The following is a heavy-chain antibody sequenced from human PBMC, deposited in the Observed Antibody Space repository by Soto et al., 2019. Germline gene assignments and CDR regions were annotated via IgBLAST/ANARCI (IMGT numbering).Heavy chain of an antibody. D-gene: IGHD4-17*01. CDR1: GGSISSYY. J-gene: IGHJ3*02. CDR3: ARGHDYGNAFDI. CDR2: IYYSGST. V-gene: IGHV4-59*01. Sequence: SETLSLTCTVSGGSISSYYWSWIRQPPGKGLEWIGYIYYSGSTNYNPSLKSRVTISVDTSKNQFPLKLSSVTAADTAVYYCARGHDYGNAFDIWGQGTMVTVSS.